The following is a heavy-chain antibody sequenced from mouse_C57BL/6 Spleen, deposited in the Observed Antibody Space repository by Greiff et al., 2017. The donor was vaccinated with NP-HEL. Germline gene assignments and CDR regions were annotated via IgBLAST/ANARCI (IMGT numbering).Heavy chain of an antibody. V-gene: IGHV1-85*01. D-gene: IGHD2-2*01. CDR1: GYTFTSYD. J-gene: IGHJ3*01. Sequence: VKLMESGPELVKPGASVKLSCKASGYTFTSYDINWVKQRPGQGLEWIGWIYPRDGSTKYNEKFKGKATLTVDTSSSTAYMELHSLTSEDSAVYFCARGPDGYDGAYWGQGTLVTVSA. CDR2: IYPRDGST. CDR3: ARGPDGYDGAY.